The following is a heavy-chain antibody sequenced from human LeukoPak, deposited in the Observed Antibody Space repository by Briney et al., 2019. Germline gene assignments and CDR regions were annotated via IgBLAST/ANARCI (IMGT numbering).Heavy chain of an antibody. D-gene: IGHD5-12*01. CDR2: INPSGGST. V-gene: IGHV1-46*01. J-gene: IGHJ4*02. CDR1: GYTFTNNY. Sequence: ASVKVSCKASGYTFTNNYMHWVRQAPGQGLEWMGIINPSGGSTNYAQKFQGRVTMTRDTSTSTVYMELSSLRADDTAVYYCASARALYGYSGYDEPHFDCWGQGTLVTVSS. CDR3: ASARALYGYSGYDEPHFDC.